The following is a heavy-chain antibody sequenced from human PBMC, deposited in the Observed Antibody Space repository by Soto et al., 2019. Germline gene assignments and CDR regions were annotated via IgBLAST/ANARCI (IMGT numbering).Heavy chain of an antibody. D-gene: IGHD5-12*01. CDR1: GFTFSTYS. CDR2: LSGGGANT. V-gene: IGHV3-23*01. CDR3: ARWDGYGDE. J-gene: IGHJ4*02. Sequence: QPGGSLRLSCAASGFTFSTYSMAWVRQAPGKGLAWVSGLSGGGANTFYADSVKGRFTISVDNSKNTVYLQMNSLRVEDTAVYYCARWDGYGDEWGQGTLVTVSS.